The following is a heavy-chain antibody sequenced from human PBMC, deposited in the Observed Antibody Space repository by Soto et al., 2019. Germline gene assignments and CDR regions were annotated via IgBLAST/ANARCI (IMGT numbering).Heavy chain of an antibody. CDR3: ARDFTRSGSDT. V-gene: IGHV1-69*01. D-gene: IGHD3-10*01. J-gene: IGHJ5*02. CDR1: GGTFSSYA. Sequence: QVQLVQSGAEVKKPGSSVKVSCKASGGTFSSYAITWVRQAPGQGLVWMGGIIPIVGTANYAQKFQGRVTIAADESLTTAYVERSSLRSEDTAVYYCARDFTRSGSDTWGQGTVVTVSA. CDR2: IIPIVGTA.